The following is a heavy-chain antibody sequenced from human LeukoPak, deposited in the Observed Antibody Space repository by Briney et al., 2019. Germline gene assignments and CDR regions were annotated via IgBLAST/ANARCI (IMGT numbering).Heavy chain of an antibody. CDR3: ARDATTLTTRWFDP. J-gene: IGHJ5*02. V-gene: IGHV4-4*07. Sequence: SETLSLTCTVSGGSVSSYYWSWIRQPAGRGLGWIGRIYTSGSTTYNTSLKSRVTISVDTSKNQFSLKLSSVTATDTAVYYCARDATTLTTRWFDPWGQGTLVTVSS. CDR2: IYTSGST. D-gene: IGHD4-17*01. CDR1: GGSVSSYY.